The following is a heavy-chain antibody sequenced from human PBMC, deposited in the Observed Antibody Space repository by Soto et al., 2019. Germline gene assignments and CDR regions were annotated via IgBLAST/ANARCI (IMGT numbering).Heavy chain of an antibody. D-gene: IGHD3-3*02. J-gene: IGHJ6*02. V-gene: IGHV3-21*01. CDR3: VKDEGIEAMDV. CDR1: GFTFSRNT. CDR2: ITSSGSYV. Sequence: GGSLRLSCVTSGFTFSRNTMNLVRQAPGKGLEWVASITSSGSYVYYADSVKGRFSASRDNAKNSLSLQMDSLRPDDTAIYFCVKDEGIEAMDVWGQGTTFTVSS.